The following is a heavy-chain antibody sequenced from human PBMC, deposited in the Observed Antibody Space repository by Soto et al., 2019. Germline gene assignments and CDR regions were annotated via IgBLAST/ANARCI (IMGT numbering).Heavy chain of an antibody. CDR1: GGSISSGGYY. Sequence: SETLSLTCTVSGGSISSGGYYWSWIRQHPGKGLEWIGYIYYSGSTYYNPSLKSRVTISVDTSKNQFSLKLSSVTAADTAVYYCARGCRAAALAIESWGQGTLVTVSS. J-gene: IGHJ4*02. CDR2: IYYSGST. CDR3: ARGCRAAALAIES. V-gene: IGHV4-31*03. D-gene: IGHD2-2*01.